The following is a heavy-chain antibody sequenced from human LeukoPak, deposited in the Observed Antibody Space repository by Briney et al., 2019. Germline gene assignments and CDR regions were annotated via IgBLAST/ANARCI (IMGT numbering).Heavy chain of an antibody. CDR2: ISSSGNGDTI. Sequence: GASLRLSCAASGFTFSTYEMNWVRQAPGKGLEWVSYISSSGNGDTIYQPDSVKGRFTISRDNAENSLYLQMNSLRAEDTAVYFCARARGDWDAFDIWGRGTMVTVSS. D-gene: IGHD2-21*02. V-gene: IGHV3-48*03. CDR1: GFTFSTYE. J-gene: IGHJ3*02. CDR3: ARARGDWDAFDI.